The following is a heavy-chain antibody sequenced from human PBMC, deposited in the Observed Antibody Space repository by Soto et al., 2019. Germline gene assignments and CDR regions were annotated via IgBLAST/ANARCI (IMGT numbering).Heavy chain of an antibody. J-gene: IGHJ4*02. V-gene: IGHV1-2*02. D-gene: IGHD6-6*01. CDR3: ASGRDRGSSESSFDY. Sequence: QVQLVQSGAEVKKPGASMKVSCKASGYTFTNYYIYWVRQAPGQGLEWMGWIYLTDDGTNYAQKFQGRVTMTRDASISIAYRELRRVSSDDTAVYYCASGRDRGSSESSFDYWGQGTLVTVSS. CDR1: GYTFTNYY. CDR2: IYLTDDGT.